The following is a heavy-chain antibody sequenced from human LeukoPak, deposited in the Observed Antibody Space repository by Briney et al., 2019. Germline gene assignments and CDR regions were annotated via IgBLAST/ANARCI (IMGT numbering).Heavy chain of an antibody. D-gene: IGHD6-13*01. V-gene: IGHV4-4*07. CDR3: ARGISSSWYRHNWFDP. CDR1: GGSISSYY. Sequence: SETLSLTCTVSGGSISSYYWSWIRQPAGKGLEWIGRIYTSGSTNYNPSLKSRVTMSADTSKNQSSLKLSSVTAADTAVYYCARGISSSWYRHNWFDPWGQGTLVTVSS. CDR2: IYTSGST. J-gene: IGHJ5*02.